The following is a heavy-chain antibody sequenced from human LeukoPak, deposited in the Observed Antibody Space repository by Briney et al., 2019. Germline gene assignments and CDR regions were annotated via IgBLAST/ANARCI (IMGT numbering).Heavy chain of an antibody. CDR3: ARTPYYDSSGYRLDFDY. J-gene: IGHJ4*02. D-gene: IGHD3-22*01. Sequence: GGSLRLSCAASGFTFSSYLMHWVRQAPGKGLVWVSRINSDGSSTSYADSVKGRFTISRDNAKNTLYLQMNSLRAEDTAVYYCARTPYYDSSGYRLDFDYWGQGTLVTVSS. CDR2: INSDGSST. V-gene: IGHV3-74*01. CDR1: GFTFSSYL.